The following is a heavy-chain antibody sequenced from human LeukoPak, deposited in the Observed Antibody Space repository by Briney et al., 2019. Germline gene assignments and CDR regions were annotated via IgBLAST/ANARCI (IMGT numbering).Heavy chain of an antibody. Sequence: GGSLRLSCAASGFTFSSYAMHWVRQAPGKGLEWVAVISYDGSNKYYADSVKGRFTISRDNSKNTLYLQMNSLRAEDTAVYYCARGQKQNGPDIVATILSYYYYYMDVWGKGTTVTVSS. J-gene: IGHJ6*03. CDR3: ARGQKQNGPDIVATILSYYYYYMDV. CDR2: ISYDGSNK. D-gene: IGHD5-12*01. V-gene: IGHV3-30*04. CDR1: GFTFSSYA.